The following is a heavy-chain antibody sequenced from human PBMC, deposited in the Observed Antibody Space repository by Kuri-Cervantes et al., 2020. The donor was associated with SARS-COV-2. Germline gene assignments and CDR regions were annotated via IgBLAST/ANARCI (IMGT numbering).Heavy chain of an antibody. D-gene: IGHD5-24*01. CDR1: GFTFSSYT. CDR3: AREEISRDAFDI. J-gene: IGHJ3*02. CDR2: ISYDGSNK. Sequence: GESLQISCAASGFTFSSYTMHWVRQAPGKGLEWVAVISYDGSNKYYADTVKGRFTISRDNSKNTLYLQMNSLRAEDTAVYYCAREEISRDAFDIWGQGTMVTVSS. V-gene: IGHV3-30-3*01.